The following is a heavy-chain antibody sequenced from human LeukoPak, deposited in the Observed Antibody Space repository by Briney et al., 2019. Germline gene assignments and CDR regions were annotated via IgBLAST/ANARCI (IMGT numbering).Heavy chain of an antibody. D-gene: IGHD2/OR15-2a*01. Sequence: GESLKISCKGSGYSFTTYWIGWVRQMPGKGLEWMGIIYPGDSDTRYSPSFQGQVTISADKSISTAYLQWSSLKASDTAMYYCARHRPSNIYYYYMDVWGKGTTVTVSS. J-gene: IGHJ6*03. CDR2: IYPGDSDT. CDR1: GYSFTTYW. V-gene: IGHV5-51*01. CDR3: ARHRPSNIYYYYMDV.